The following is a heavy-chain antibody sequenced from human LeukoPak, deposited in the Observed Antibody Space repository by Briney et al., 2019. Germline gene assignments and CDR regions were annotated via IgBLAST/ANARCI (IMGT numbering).Heavy chain of an antibody. CDR3: AREGSLG. V-gene: IGHV3-48*04. J-gene: IGHJ3*01. Sequence: TGGSLRLSCAASGFTFSNAWMSWVRQAPGKGLEWVSYIRASSSLISYADSVRGRFTISRDDAKKSVYLQMDSLRADDTAVYYCAREGSLGWGQGTKVTVSS. CDR1: GFTFSNAW. CDR2: IRASSSLI. D-gene: IGHD3-10*01.